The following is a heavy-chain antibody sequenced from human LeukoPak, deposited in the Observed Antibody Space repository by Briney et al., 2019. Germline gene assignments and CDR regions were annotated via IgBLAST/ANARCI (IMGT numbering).Heavy chain of an antibody. CDR3: AKTYYDFWSGYFDY. Sequence: SETLSLTCTVSGGSISSSSYYWGWIRQPPGKGLEWIGSIYYSGRTYYNPSLKSRVTISVDTSKNQFSLKLSSVTAADTAVYYCAKTYYDFWSGYFDYWGQGTLVTVSS. D-gene: IGHD3-3*01. J-gene: IGHJ4*02. CDR1: GGSISSSSYY. V-gene: IGHV4-39*01. CDR2: IYYSGRT.